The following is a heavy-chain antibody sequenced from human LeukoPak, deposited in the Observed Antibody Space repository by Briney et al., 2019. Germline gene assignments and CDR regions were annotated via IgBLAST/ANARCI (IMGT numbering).Heavy chain of an antibody. CDR2: ISSSGSTI. CDR3: ARDRIAYGGMALDAFDI. J-gene: IGHJ3*02. V-gene: IGHV3-48*03. CDR1: GFTFSSYE. Sequence: GGSLRLSCAASGFTFSSYEMNWVRQAPGKGLEWVSYISSSGSTIYYADSVKGRFTISRDNAKNPLYLQMNSLRAEDTAVYYCARDRIAYGGMALDAFDIWGQGTMVTVSS. D-gene: IGHD4-23*01.